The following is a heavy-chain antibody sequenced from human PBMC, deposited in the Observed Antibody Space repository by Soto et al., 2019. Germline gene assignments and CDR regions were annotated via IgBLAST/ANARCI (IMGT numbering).Heavy chain of an antibody. Sequence: GGSLRLSCAASGFTFSSYSMNWVRQAPGKGLEWVSSISSSSSYIYYADSVKGRFTISRDNAKNSLYLQMNSLRAEDTAVYYCARAYCSSTSCYYFDYWGQGTLVTSPQ. CDR2: ISSSSSYI. CDR1: GFTFSSYS. CDR3: ARAYCSSTSCYYFDY. J-gene: IGHJ4*02. V-gene: IGHV3-21*01. D-gene: IGHD2-2*01.